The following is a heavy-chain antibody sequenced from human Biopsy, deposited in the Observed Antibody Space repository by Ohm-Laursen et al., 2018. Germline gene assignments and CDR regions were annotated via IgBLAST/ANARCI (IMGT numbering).Heavy chain of an antibody. CDR3: ARDER. D-gene: IGHD5-24*01. J-gene: IGHJ4*02. Sequence: SLRLSCTASGFTFDDYALHWVRQAPGKALEWVSGISWNSLSIGYADSVKGRFTISRDNAENSMYLQMSSLTVDDTAVYYCARDERWGQGTLVTVSS. V-gene: IGHV3-9*01. CDR1: GFTFDDYA. CDR2: ISWNSLSI.